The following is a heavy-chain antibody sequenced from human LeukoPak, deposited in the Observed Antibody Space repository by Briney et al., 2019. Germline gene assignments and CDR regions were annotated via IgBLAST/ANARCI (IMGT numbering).Heavy chain of an antibody. CDR1: GGSISSYY. D-gene: IGHD4-23*01. J-gene: IGHJ4*02. V-gene: IGHV4-59*08. Sequence: SETLSLTCTVSGGSISSYYWSWIRQPPGKGLEWIGYIYYSGSTNYNPSLKSRVTISVDTSKNQFSLKLSSVTAADTAVYYCARWGTTVVTPIDYWGQGALVTVSS. CDR3: ARWGTTVVTPIDY. CDR2: IYYSGST.